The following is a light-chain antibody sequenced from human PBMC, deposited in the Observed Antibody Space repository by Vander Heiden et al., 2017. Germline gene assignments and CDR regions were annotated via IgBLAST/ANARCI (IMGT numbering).Light chain of an antibody. J-gene: IGKJ2*01. Sequence: DIVMTQSPDSLAGSLGEGATITCKSSQSVLYSSNNKNYLAWYQQKPGQPPKLLIYWASTRESGVPDRFSGSGSGTDFSLTISSLQAEDVSFYYCQQDDNTPYTFGQGTKLEIK. V-gene: IGKV4-1*01. CDR3: QQDDNTPYT. CDR1: QSVLYSSNNKNY. CDR2: WAS.